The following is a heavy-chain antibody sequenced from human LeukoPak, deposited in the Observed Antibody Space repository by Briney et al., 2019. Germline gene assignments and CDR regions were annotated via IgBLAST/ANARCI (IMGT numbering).Heavy chain of an antibody. CDR1: GFTFSSYE. J-gene: IGHJ4*02. D-gene: IGHD1-26*01. CDR3: ARDRVVGATTRFDY. V-gene: IGHV3-48*03. CDR2: ISSSGSTI. Sequence: QPGRSLRLSCAASGFTFSSYEMNWVRQAPGKGLEWVSYISSSGSTIYYADSVKGRFTISRDNAKNSLYLQMNSLRAEDTAVYYCARDRVVGATTRFDYWGQGTLVTVSS.